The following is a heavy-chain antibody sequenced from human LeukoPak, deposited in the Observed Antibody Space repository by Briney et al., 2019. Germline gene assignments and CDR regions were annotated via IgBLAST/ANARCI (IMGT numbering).Heavy chain of an antibody. CDR1: GFTNSNSS. D-gene: IGHD3-10*01. CDR3: AATSIRMVQRIIYYGKDV. CDR2: IVVGTGKT. J-gene: IGHJ6*02. Sequence: ASVKVSCKASGFTNSNSSVQWVRQVRGQRPEWIGWIVVGTGKTNYAQRLQERVTITRDMSTGTVDMELSSLRSEDTAVYYCAATSIRMVQRIIYYGKDVWGQGTTVTVSS. V-gene: IGHV1-58*01.